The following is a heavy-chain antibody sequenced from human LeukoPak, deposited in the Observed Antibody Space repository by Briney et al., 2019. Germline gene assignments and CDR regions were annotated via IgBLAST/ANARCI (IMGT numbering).Heavy chain of an antibody. D-gene: IGHD3-10*01. CDR2: ISSSSSYI. V-gene: IGHV3-21*01. Sequence: PGGSLRLSCAASGFTFSSYSMNWVRQAPGKGLEWVSSISSSSSYIYYADSVKGRFTLSRDNAKNSLYMQMNSLRAEDTAVYYCARAYGSGAFDPWGQGTLVTVSS. J-gene: IGHJ5*02. CDR3: ARAYGSGAFDP. CDR1: GFTFSSYS.